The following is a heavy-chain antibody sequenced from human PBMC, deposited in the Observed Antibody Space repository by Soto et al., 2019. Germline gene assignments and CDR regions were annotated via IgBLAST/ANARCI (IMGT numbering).Heavy chain of an antibody. D-gene: IGHD5-12*01. CDR2: NDVGGQIT. Sequence: GGSLTLSCPASGFNLGTGSMAWVRQAPTTGLGWVARNDVGGQITAYADSVQGRFTISRDNGGNKLYLQMNSLRVEDTAVYYCARLGGYNEIDFWGQGTLVTVSS. CDR1: GFNLGTGS. CDR3: ARLGGYNEIDF. J-gene: IGHJ4*02. V-gene: IGHV3-74*01.